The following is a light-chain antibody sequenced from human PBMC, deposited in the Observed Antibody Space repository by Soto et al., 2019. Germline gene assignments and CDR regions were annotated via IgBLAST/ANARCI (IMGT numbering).Light chain of an antibody. CDR2: DAS. CDR1: QSLGTR. V-gene: IGKV3-11*01. J-gene: IGKJ4*01. CDR3: LQRSDWPLT. Sequence: EIVLTQSPATLSLSPGERATLSCRSSQSLGTRLAWYQLKPGQSPRLLIYDASNREPGTPARFSGSGSGTDFTLTISSLEPDEFATYYCLQRSDWPLTFGGGTKVEIK.